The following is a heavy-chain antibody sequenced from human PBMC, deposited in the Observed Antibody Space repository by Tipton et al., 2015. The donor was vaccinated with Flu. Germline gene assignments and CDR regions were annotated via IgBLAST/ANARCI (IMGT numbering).Heavy chain of an antibody. V-gene: IGHV4-39*07. CDR2: IYYTGYP. CDR1: GDSISTTIYY. J-gene: IGHJ5*01. D-gene: IGHD3-16*01. CDR3: AKVKFGWVES. Sequence: TLSLTCTVSGDSISTTIYYWGWVRQPPGKGLEWVGSIYYTGYPYHNPSLKSRLAMSIDTSKNQFSLRLSSMTAADTAVYYCAKVKFGWVESWAQGSLLTVSS.